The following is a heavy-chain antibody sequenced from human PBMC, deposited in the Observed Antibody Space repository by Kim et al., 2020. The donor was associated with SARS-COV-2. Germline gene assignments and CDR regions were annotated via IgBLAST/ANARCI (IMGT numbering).Heavy chain of an antibody. CDR2: IIPIFGTA. V-gene: IGHV1-69*13. J-gene: IGHJ5*02. CDR3: ARARGADSSGYRRKNWFDP. D-gene: IGHD3-22*01. CDR1: GGTFSSYA. Sequence: SVKVSCKASGGTFSSYAISWVRQAPGQGLEWMGGIIPIFGTANYAQKFQGRVTITADESTSTAYMELSSLRSEDTAVYYCARARGADSSGYRRKNWFDPWGQGTLVTVSS.